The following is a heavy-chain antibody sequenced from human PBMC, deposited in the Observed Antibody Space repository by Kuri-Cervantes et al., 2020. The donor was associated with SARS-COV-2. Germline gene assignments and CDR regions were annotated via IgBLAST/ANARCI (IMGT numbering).Heavy chain of an antibody. CDR3: ARHLSHYYYYMDV. J-gene: IGHJ6*03. V-gene: IGHV3-11*06. D-gene: IGHD3-3*02. CDR2: ISSSSSYI. Sequence: GGSLRLSCAASGFTFNDYCMGWIRQAPGKGLEWVSSISSSSSYIYYADSVKGRFTISRDNAKNSLYLQMNSLRAEDTAVYYCARHLSHYYYYMDVWGKGTTVTVSS. CDR1: GFTFNDYC.